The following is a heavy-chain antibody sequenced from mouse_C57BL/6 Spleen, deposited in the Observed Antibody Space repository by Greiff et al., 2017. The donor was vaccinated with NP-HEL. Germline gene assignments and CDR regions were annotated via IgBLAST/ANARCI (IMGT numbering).Heavy chain of an antibody. V-gene: IGHV1-72*01. CDR2: IDPNSGGT. J-gene: IGHJ1*03. CDR3: ARKWTTDPYFDV. CDR1: GYTFTSYW. Sequence: QVQLQQSGAELVKPGASVKLSCKASGYTFTSYWMHWVKQRPGRGLEWIGRIDPNSGGTKYNEKFKSKATLTVDKPSSTAYMQLSSLTSEDSAVYYCARKWTTDPYFDVWGTGTTVTVSS. D-gene: IGHD1-1*01.